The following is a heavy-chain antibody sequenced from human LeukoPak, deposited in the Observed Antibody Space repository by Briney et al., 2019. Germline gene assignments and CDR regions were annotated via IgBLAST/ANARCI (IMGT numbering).Heavy chain of an antibody. J-gene: IGHJ4*02. CDR1: GYSISSGYY. CDR3: ARTYSNSPDY. V-gene: IGHV4-38-2*02. Sequence: SETLSLTCTVSGYSISSGYYWGWIRQPPGPGLEWIGRVYHGGSTYYNPSLKSRVTISVDTSKNQFSLRLSSVTAADTAVYYCARTYSNSPDYWGQGTLVTVSS. D-gene: IGHD6-6*01. CDR2: VYHGGST.